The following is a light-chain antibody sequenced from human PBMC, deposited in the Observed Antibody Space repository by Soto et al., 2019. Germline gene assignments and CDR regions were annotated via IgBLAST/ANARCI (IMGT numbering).Light chain of an antibody. CDR2: DAV. J-gene: IGKJ2*01. V-gene: IGKV3-20*01. CDR1: QSVTGTN. CDR3: HQYGSSPGT. Sequence: IVLTQSPVTLSLSPGEGATLSCRASQSVTGTNLAWYQQRAGQAPRLLIYDAVRRATGIPDRFSGSGSGTDFTLTISRLEPEDFAVYYCHQYGSSPGTFGQGTKVEI.